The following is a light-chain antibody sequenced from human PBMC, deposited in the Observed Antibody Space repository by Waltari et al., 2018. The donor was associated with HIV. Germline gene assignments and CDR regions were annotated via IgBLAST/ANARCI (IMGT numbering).Light chain of an antibody. CDR1: SSNIGSNS. CDR2: NNN. J-gene: IGLJ2*01. V-gene: IGLV1-44*01. Sequence: QSVLTQPPSTSATPGQRVTISCSGGSSNIGSNSVNWYQQFPGTAPKLLIHNNNQRPSGVPDQFSGSKSGTSASLAISGLQSEDEAHYYCAAWDDRLNGLVFGGGTKLTVL. CDR3: AAWDDRLNGLV.